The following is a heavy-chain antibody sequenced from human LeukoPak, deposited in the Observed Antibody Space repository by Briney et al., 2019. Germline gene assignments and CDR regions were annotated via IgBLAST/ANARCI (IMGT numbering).Heavy chain of an antibody. CDR3: ANSRGASYSSSWYGFDP. CDR2: MNPNSGNT. V-gene: IGHV1-8*03. D-gene: IGHD6-13*01. CDR1: GYTFTSYD. J-gene: IGHJ5*02. Sequence: ASVKVSCKASGYTFTSYDINWVRQATGQGLEWMGWMNPNSGNTGYAQKFQGRVTITRNTSISTAYMELSSLRSEDTAVYYCANSRGASYSSSWYGFDPWGQGTLVTVSS.